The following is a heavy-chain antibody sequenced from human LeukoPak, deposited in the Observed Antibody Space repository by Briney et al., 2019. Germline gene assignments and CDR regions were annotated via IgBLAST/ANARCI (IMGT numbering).Heavy chain of an antibody. Sequence: GRSLGLSCVASEFTFSSYAMHWVRQAPGKGLEWVAVASYDGSNKYYADSVKGRFTISRDKSKNTLYLQMNSLRAEDAAVYYCARGYCSGNSCSPDYWGQGTLVTVSS. J-gene: IGHJ4*02. CDR1: EFTFSSYA. CDR2: ASYDGSNK. D-gene: IGHD2-15*01. CDR3: ARGYCSGNSCSPDY. V-gene: IGHV3-30*04.